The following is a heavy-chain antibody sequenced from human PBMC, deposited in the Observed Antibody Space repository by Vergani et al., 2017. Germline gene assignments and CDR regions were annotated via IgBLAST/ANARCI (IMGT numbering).Heavy chain of an antibody. CDR1: GGSISSYY. J-gene: IGHJ5*02. Sequence: QVQLQESGPGLVKPSETLSLTCTVSGGSISSYYWSWIRQPPGKGLEWIGYIYYSGSTNYNPSLKSRVTISVDTSKNQFSRKLSSVTAADTAVYYCARSQWELLSWFDPWGQGTLVTVSS. D-gene: IGHD1-26*01. CDR3: ARSQWELLSWFDP. V-gene: IGHV4-59*01. CDR2: IYYSGST.